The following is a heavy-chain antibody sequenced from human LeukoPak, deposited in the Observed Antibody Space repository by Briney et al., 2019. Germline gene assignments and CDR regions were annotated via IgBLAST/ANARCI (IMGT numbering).Heavy chain of an antibody. Sequence: GGSLRLSCAASGFTFSSYSMNWVRQAPGKGLEWVSSISSSSSYIYYADSVKGRFTIYRDNAKNSLYLQMNSLRAEDTAVYYCARKVVPAAIHAYYYYGMDVWGQGTTVTVSS. CDR3: ARKVVPAAIHAYYYYGMDV. J-gene: IGHJ6*02. D-gene: IGHD2-2*01. CDR1: GFTFSSYS. CDR2: ISSSSSYI. V-gene: IGHV3-21*01.